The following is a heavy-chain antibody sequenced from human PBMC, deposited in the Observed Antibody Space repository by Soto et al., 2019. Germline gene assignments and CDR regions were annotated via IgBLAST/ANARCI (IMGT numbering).Heavy chain of an antibody. CDR2: INPNSGGT. V-gene: IGHV1-2*04. CDR1: GYTFTGYY. D-gene: IGHD5-12*01. Sequence: ASVNVSCTASGYTFTGYYMHWVRQAPGQGLEWMGWINPNSGGTNYAQKFQGWVTMTRDTSISTAYMELSRLRSDDTAVYYCSRPGYSNYDSDYWGQGTLVTVSS. J-gene: IGHJ4*02. CDR3: SRPGYSNYDSDY.